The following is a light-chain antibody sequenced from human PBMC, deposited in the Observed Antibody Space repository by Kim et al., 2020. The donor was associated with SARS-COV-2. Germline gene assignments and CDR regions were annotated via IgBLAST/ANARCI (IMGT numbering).Light chain of an antibody. V-gene: IGKV3-11*01. J-gene: IGKJ4*01. CDR2: DAA. CDR1: HNVDIN. Sequence: PVADATTFSWPGHNVDINLAWYQQTPRQTPRLLLYDAAIMAAGSLDWFCGGGAGTDFTLTIVSLAPEDFAAYYCQQRGTWPPALTFGGGTKVDIK. CDR3: QQRGTWPPALT.